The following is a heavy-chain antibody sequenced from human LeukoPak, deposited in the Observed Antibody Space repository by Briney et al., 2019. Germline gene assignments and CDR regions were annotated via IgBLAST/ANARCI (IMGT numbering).Heavy chain of an antibody. CDR2: INSDGSST. CDR3: ARDGSYYDFWSGRSGPVWFDY. J-gene: IGHJ4*02. Sequence: GGSLRLSCAASGFTFSSYWTHWVRQAPGKGLVWVSRINSDGSSTSYADSVKGRFTISRDNAKNTLYLQMNSLRAEDTAVYYCARDGSYYDFWSGRSGPVWFDYWGQGTLVTVSS. V-gene: IGHV3-74*01. CDR1: GFTFSSYW. D-gene: IGHD3-3*01.